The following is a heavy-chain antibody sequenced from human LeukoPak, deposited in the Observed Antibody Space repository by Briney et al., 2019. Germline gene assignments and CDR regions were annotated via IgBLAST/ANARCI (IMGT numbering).Heavy chain of an antibody. CDR2: INPNTGDT. CDR3: ARAAYCGGDCLIC. V-gene: IGHV1-2*02. CDR1: GYTFTGYY. D-gene: IGHD2-21*02. J-gene: IGHJ4*02. Sequence: SVKVSCKASGYTFTGYYMHWVRQAPGQGLEWMGWINPNTGDTMHAQKFQGRVTMTRDTSIDIAYMELSSLTSDDTAMYYCARAAYCGGDCLICWGQGTLVSVS.